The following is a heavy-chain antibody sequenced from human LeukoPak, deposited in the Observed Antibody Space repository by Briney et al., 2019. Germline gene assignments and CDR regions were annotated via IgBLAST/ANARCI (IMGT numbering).Heavy chain of an antibody. CDR3: ARGLGDGYNLYYFDY. CDR2: MNPNSGNT. V-gene: IGHV1-8*01. CDR1: GYTFTSYD. Sequence: ASVKVSCKASGYTFTSYDINWVRQATGQGLGWMGWMNPNSGNTGYAQKFQGRVTMTRNTSISTAYMELSSLRSEDTAVYYCARGLGDGYNLYYFDYWGQGTLVTVSS. J-gene: IGHJ4*02. D-gene: IGHD5-24*01.